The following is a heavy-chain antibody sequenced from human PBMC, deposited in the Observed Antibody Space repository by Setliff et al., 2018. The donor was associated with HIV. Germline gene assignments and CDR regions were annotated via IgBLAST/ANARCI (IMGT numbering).Heavy chain of an antibody. CDR3: ARDAPTVYANGWFDP. V-gene: IGHV4-38-2*02. Sequence: PSETLSLTCAVSGYSISSGFYWGWIRQPPGKGLEWIGSIYHSGSTYYNPSLRSRVTISVDTSKNQFSLKLSSVTAADTAVHYCARDAPTVYANGWFDPWGQGTLVTVSS. D-gene: IGHD2-8*01. CDR1: GYSISSGFY. CDR2: IYHSGST. J-gene: IGHJ5*02.